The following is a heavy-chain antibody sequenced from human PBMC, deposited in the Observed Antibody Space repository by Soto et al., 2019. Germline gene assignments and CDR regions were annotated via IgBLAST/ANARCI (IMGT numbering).Heavy chain of an antibody. Sequence: GGSLRLSCTASGFPFNNYAMTWVRQAPGRRLEGVSGITASGGRTYYADSVKGRFTISRDNSKSTLYLQMNSLRADDTAVYYCAKDTRYADYVRWFDSWGQGTLVTVSS. CDR2: ITASGGRT. D-gene: IGHD4-17*01. J-gene: IGHJ5*01. V-gene: IGHV3-23*01. CDR1: GFPFNNYA. CDR3: AKDTRYADYVRWFDS.